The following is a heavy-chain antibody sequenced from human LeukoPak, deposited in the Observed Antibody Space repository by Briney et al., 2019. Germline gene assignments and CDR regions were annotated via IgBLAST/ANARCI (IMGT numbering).Heavy chain of an antibody. D-gene: IGHD3-9*01. V-gene: IGHV1-69*04. Sequence: SVKVSCKASGYTFTGYYMHWVRQAPGQGLEWMGRIIPILGIANYAQKFQGRVTITADKSTSTAYMELSSLRSEDTAVYYCAREKGEPYYDILTGYYYDAFDIWGQGTMVTVSS. J-gene: IGHJ3*02. CDR2: IIPILGIA. CDR1: GYTFTGYY. CDR3: AREKGEPYYDILTGYYYDAFDI.